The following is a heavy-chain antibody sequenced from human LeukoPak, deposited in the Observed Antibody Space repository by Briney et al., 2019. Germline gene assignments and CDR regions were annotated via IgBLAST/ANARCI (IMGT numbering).Heavy chain of an antibody. J-gene: IGHJ4*02. D-gene: IGHD1-26*01. CDR3: ARGGSYYEIYFDY. V-gene: IGHV3-21*01. CDR2: ISSSSSYI. Sequence: GGSLRLSCAASGFTFSDYAMHWVRQAPGKGLEWVSSISSSSSYIYYADSVKGRFTISRDNAKNSLYLQMNSLRAEDTAVYYCARGGSYYEIYFDYWGQGTLVTVSS. CDR1: GFTFSDYA.